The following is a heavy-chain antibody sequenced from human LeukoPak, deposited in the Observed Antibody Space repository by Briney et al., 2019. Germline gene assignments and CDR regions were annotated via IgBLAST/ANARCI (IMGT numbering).Heavy chain of an antibody. CDR2: INPNSGDS. Sequence: ASVKVSCKASGYTFTGYYMHWVRQAPGQGLERMGWINPNSGDSNIAQNFQIRVTMTRDKSISTIYMELRRLRFDDTAVYYCARGRDEIDYWGQGTLVTVSS. V-gene: IGHV1-2*02. J-gene: IGHJ4*02. D-gene: IGHD3-10*01. CDR1: GYTFTGYY. CDR3: ARGRDEIDY.